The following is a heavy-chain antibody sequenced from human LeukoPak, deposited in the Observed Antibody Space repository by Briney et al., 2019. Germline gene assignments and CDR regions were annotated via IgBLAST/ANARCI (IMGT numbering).Heavy chain of an antibody. D-gene: IGHD3-9*01. CDR3: AKARLRYFDWLFNY. Sequence: PGGSLRLSCAASGFTFSSYPMSWVRQAPGKGLEWVSAISGSGGSTYYADSVKGRFTISRDNSKNTLYLQMNSLRAEDTAVYYCAKARLRYFDWLFNYWGQGTLVTVSS. CDR2: ISGSGGST. V-gene: IGHV3-23*01. J-gene: IGHJ4*02. CDR1: GFTFSSYP.